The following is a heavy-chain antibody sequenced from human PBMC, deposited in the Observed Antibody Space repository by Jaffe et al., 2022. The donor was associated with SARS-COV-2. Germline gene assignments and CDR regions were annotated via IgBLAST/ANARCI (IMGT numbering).Heavy chain of an antibody. V-gene: IGHV4-61*02. CDR2: IYTSGST. CDR3: ARDSYPLYYYDSSGYSQAAFDI. CDR1: GGSISSGSYY. J-gene: IGHJ3*02. D-gene: IGHD3-22*01. Sequence: QVQLQESGPGLVKPSQTLSLTCTVSGGSISSGSYYWSWIRQPAGKGLEWIGRIYTSGSTNYNPSLKSRVTISVDTSKNQFSLKLSSVTAADTAVYYCARDSYPLYYYDSSGYSQAAFDIWGQGTMVTVSS.